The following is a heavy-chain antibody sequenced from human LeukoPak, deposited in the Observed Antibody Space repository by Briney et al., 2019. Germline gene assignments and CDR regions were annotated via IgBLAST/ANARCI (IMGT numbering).Heavy chain of an antibody. CDR1: GGSISSNNW. V-gene: IGHV4-4*02. CDR3: ARGGFGRSWYMFAY. CDR2: IYHSGST. D-gene: IGHD6-13*01. Sequence: SETLSLTCAVSGGSISSNNWWSWVRQPPGKGLEWIGEIYHSGSTNHSPSLKSRVTISLDKSKDQFSLNLNSVTAADTAVYYCARGGFGRSWYMFAYWGQGILVTVSS. J-gene: IGHJ4*02.